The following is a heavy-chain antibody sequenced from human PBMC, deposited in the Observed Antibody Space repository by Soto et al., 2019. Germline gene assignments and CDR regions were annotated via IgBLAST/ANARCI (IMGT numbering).Heavy chain of an antibody. J-gene: IGHJ4*02. CDR2: INHSGST. D-gene: IGHD6-6*01. Sequence: PSQTISLTCAVVGGSFRGYYWSWIRQPPGKGLEWIGEINHSGSTNYNPSLKSRVTISVDTSKNQFSLKLSSVTAADTAVYYCARGEEQLLIFDYCGQGTLVTLSS. CDR1: GGSFRGYY. CDR3: ARGEEQLLIFDY. V-gene: IGHV4-34*01.